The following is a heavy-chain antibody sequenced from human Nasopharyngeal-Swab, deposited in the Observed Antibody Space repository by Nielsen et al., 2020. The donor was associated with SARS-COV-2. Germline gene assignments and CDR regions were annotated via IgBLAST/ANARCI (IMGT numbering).Heavy chain of an antibody. CDR2: INPNSGGT. Sequence: ASVKVSCKASGYTFTGYYMHWVRQALGQGLEWMGRINPNSGGTNYAQKFQGRVTMTRDTSISTAYMELSRLRSDDTAVYYCARDRVKIGYCSGGSCYSVGKGFDPWGQGTLVTVSS. D-gene: IGHD2-15*01. CDR1: GYTFTGYY. V-gene: IGHV1-2*06. CDR3: ARDRVKIGYCSGGSCYSVGKGFDP. J-gene: IGHJ5*02.